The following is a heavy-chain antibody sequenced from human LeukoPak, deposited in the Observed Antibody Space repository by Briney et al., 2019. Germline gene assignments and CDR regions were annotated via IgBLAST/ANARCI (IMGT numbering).Heavy chain of an antibody. Sequence: GGSLRLSCAASGFTFSSYWMHWVRQAPGKGLVWVSRINSDGSSTSYADSVKGRFTISRDNAKNMLYLQMNSLRAEDTAVYYCARARYGGNYYFDYWGQGTLVTVSS. CDR1: GFTFSSYW. CDR2: INSDGSST. J-gene: IGHJ4*02. CDR3: ARARYGGNYYFDY. D-gene: IGHD4-23*01. V-gene: IGHV3-74*01.